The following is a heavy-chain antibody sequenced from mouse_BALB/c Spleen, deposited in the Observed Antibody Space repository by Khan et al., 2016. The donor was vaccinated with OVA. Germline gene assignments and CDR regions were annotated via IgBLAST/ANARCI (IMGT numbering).Heavy chain of an antibody. CDR3: ARWEADAMDY. CDR1: GFSLTSYG. Sequence: QVQLKQSGPGLVAPSQSLSITCTVSGFSLTSYGVHWVRQPPGKGLEWLGVIGAGGSTNYKSALMSRLSISKDNSKRQVFLKMNSLQTDDTAMYYCARWEADAMDYWGQGTSVTVSS. J-gene: IGHJ4*01. V-gene: IGHV2-9*02. CDR2: IGAGGST. D-gene: IGHD4-1*01.